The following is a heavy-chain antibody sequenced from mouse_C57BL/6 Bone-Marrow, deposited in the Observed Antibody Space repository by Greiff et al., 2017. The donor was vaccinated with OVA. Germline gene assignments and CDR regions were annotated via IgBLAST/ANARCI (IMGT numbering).Heavy chain of an antibody. V-gene: IGHV1-63*01. CDR1: GYTFTNYW. D-gene: IGHD2-1*01. J-gene: IGHJ2*01. CDR2: IYPGGGYT. CDR3: ARIDGKNYFDN. Sequence: VQLQQSGAELVRPGTSVKMSCKASGYTFTNYWIGWAKQRPGHGLEWIGDIYPGGGYTNYNEKFKGKATLTADKSSSTAYMQFSSLTSEDSAIYYCARIDGKNYFDNWGQGTTLTVSS.